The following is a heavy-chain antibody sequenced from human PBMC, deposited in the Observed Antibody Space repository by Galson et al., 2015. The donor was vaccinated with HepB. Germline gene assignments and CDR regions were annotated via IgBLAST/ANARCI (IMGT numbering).Heavy chain of an antibody. J-gene: IGHJ4*02. CDR3: ATRAAGYYYDSSGYPQFDY. V-gene: IGHV3-23*01. CDR2: ISGSGGST. Sequence: SLRLSCAASGFTFSSYAMSWVRQAPGKGLEWVSAISGSGGSTYYADSVKGRFTISRDNSKNTLYLQMNSLRAEDTAAYYCATRAAGYYYDSSGYPQFDYWGQGTLVTVSS. D-gene: IGHD3-22*01. CDR1: GFTFSSYA.